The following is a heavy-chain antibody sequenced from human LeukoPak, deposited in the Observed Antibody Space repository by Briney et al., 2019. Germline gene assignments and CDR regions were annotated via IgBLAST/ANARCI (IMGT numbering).Heavy chain of an antibody. J-gene: IGHJ4*02. Sequence: GGSLRLSCTASGFNFSTYWMTWVRQVPGKWLEWVANIKEDGSGKYYVDSVKGRFTISRDNAKKSLYLQINSLRAEDTAAYYCARDRTTIFGVVLDYWGQGTLVTVSS. CDR1: GFNFSTYW. CDR2: IKEDGSGK. CDR3: ARDRTTIFGVVLDY. V-gene: IGHV3-7*01. D-gene: IGHD3-3*01.